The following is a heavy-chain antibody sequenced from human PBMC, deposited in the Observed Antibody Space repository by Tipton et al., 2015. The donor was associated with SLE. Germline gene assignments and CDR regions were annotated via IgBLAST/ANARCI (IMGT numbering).Heavy chain of an antibody. CDR2: IYHTGST. J-gene: IGHJ4*02. Sequence: TLSLTCTVSGGSINSDCYYWTWIRQHPGKGLEWIGNIYHTGSTYYSESADYTYYNPSLKSRVSISVDTSKNQFSLNLNSVTAADTAVYYCARDLGYCSGGSCFAGLGYWGQGTLVTVSS. V-gene: IGHV4-31*03. CDR3: ARDLGYCSGGSCFAGLGY. D-gene: IGHD2-15*01. CDR1: GGSINSDCYY.